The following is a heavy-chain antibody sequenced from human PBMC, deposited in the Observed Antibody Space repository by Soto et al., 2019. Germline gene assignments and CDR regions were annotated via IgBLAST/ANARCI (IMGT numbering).Heavy chain of an antibody. J-gene: IGHJ4*02. CDR2: IYYSGST. D-gene: IGHD1-26*01. Sequence: SETLSLACTVSGGSISSYYWSWIRQPPGKGLEWIGYIYYSGSTNYNPSLKSRVTISVDTSKNQFSLKLSSVTAADTAVYYCARLGSGSYYRDYWGQGTLVTSPQ. V-gene: IGHV4-59*08. CDR3: ARLGSGSYYRDY. CDR1: GGSISSYY.